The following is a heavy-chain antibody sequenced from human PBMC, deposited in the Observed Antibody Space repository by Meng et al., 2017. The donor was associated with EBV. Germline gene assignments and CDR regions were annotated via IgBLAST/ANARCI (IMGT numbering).Heavy chain of an antibody. J-gene: IGHJ5*02. CDR3: ARDRWEPKGKGWFDP. V-gene: IGHV1-69*06. CDR1: GGTFSSYA. CDR2: IIPIFGPA. D-gene: IGHD1-26*01. Sequence: QRVQLGAEVKKPGSSGTVPCKPFGGTFSSYAISWVRQAPGKGLEWMGGIIPIFGPANYAQKFQGRVTITADKSTSTAYMELSSLRSEDTAVYYCARDRWEPKGKGWFDPWGQGTLVTVSS.